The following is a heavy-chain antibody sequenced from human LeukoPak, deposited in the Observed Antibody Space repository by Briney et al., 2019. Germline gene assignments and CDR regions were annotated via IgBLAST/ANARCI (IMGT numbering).Heavy chain of an antibody. Sequence: GGSLRLSCAASGFTFSSYWMSWVRQAPGKGLEWVANIKQDGSEKHYVDSVKARFTISRDNAKNSLYLQMNSLRAEDTAVYFCARATPTYYYDSSGYWSDYWGQGTLVTVSS. CDR3: ARATPTYYYDSSGYWSDY. CDR1: GFTFSSYW. V-gene: IGHV3-7*01. J-gene: IGHJ4*02. D-gene: IGHD3-22*01. CDR2: IKQDGSEK.